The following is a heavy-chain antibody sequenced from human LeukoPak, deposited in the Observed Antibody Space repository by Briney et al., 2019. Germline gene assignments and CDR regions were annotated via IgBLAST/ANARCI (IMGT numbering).Heavy chain of an antibody. CDR1: GFTFSSYA. CDR2: ISYDGSNK. CDR3: ARDPLDSSGYSYYFDY. V-gene: IGHV3-30*04. Sequence: GGSLRLSCAASGFTFSSYAMHWVRQAPGKGLEWVAVISYDGSNKYYADSVKSRFTISRDNSKNTLYLQMNSLRAEDTAVYYCARDPLDSSGYSYYFDYWGQGTLVTVSS. D-gene: IGHD3-22*01. J-gene: IGHJ4*02.